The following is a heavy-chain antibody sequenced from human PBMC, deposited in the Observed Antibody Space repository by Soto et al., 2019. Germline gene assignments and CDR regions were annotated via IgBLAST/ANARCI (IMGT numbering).Heavy chain of an antibody. Sequence: SETLSLTCTVSGGSITRYYWSWIRQPPGKGLEWIGYIYYSGITDYNPSLKSRVTISVDTSKSQFSLKLSSVTAADTAVYYCARGGGVYYFDYWGQGTLVTVSS. V-gene: IGHV4-59*01. CDR1: GGSITRYY. D-gene: IGHD2-8*02. J-gene: IGHJ4*02. CDR3: ARGGGVYYFDY. CDR2: IYYSGIT.